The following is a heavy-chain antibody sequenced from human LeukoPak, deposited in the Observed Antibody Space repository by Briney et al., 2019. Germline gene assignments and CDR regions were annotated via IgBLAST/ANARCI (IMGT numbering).Heavy chain of an antibody. CDR3: ARQGYYDSSGYYSWFDP. CDR1: GGTFSSYA. D-gene: IGHD3-22*01. Sequence: SVKVSCKASGGTFSSYAISWVRQAPGQGLEWMGGIIPIFGTANYAQKFQGRVTITADESTSTAYMELSSLRSEDTAVYYCARQGYYDSSGYYSWFDPWGQGTLVTVSS. CDR2: IIPIFGTA. J-gene: IGHJ5*02. V-gene: IGHV1-69*13.